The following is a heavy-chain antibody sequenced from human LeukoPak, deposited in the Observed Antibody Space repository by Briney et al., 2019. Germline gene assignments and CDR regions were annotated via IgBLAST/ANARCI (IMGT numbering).Heavy chain of an antibody. J-gene: IGHJ5*02. V-gene: IGHV4-39*07. Sequence: KTSETLSLTCTVSGGSISSSSYYWGWIRQPPGKGLEWIGSIYYSGSTYYNPSLKSRVTISVDTSKNQFSLKLSSVTAADTAVYYCASEKGDSSAEWFDPWGQGTLVTVSS. CDR1: GGSISSSSYY. CDR2: IYYSGST. CDR3: ASEKGDSSAEWFDP. D-gene: IGHD3-22*01.